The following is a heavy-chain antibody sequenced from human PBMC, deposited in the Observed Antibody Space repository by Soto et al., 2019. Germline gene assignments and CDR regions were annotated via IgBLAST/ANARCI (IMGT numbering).Heavy chain of an antibody. V-gene: IGHV1-18*04. CDR1: GYTFTSYG. D-gene: IGHD6-13*01. J-gene: IGHJ5*02. CDR2: ISAYNGNT. Sequence: QLQLVQSGAEVKKPGASVKVSCKASGYTFTSYGISWVRQAPGQGLEWMGWISAYNGNTNYAQKLQGRVTMTTDTSTSTAYMELRSLRSDDTAVYYCARDYTYSSSWYSISWFDPWGQGNLVTVSS. CDR3: ARDYTYSSSWYSISWFDP.